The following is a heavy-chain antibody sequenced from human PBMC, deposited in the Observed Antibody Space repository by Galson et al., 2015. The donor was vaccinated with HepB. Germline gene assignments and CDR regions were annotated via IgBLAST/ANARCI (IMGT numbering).Heavy chain of an antibody. Sequence: SVKVSCKASGYTFTNYAMHWVRQAPGQGLEWMGWINAGSGNTKYSQKFQGRVTITRDTSASTAYMELSSLRSEDTAVYYCARQSSRSWYSYFDLWGRGTLVTVSS. V-gene: IGHV1-3*01. D-gene: IGHD6-13*01. CDR1: GYTFTNYA. J-gene: IGHJ2*01. CDR3: ARQSSRSWYSYFDL. CDR2: INAGSGNT.